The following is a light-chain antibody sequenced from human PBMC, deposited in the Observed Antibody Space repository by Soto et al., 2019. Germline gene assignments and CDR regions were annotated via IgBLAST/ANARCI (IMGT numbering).Light chain of an antibody. Sequence: EIVLTQSPGTLSLSPGERATLSCRAGQSVSSTYLAWYQQKPGQSPRLLIYGTSNRATDIPDRFSGSGSGTDFTLSISRLEPEDFAVYYGQHYGSPPLYTFGQGTKVEIK. CDR2: GTS. CDR1: QSVSSTY. CDR3: QHYGSPPLYT. V-gene: IGKV3-20*01. J-gene: IGKJ2*01.